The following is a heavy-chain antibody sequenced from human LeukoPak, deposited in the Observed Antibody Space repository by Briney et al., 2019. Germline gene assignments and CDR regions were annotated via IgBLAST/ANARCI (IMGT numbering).Heavy chain of an antibody. CDR2: ISSSSSYI. CDR3: ARIGDILTIDY. J-gene: IGHJ4*02. V-gene: IGHV3-21*01. D-gene: IGHD3-9*01. CDR1: GFTFSDYY. Sequence: GGSLRLSCAASGFTFSDYYMNWVRQAPGKGLEWVSSISSSSSYIYYADSVKGRFTISRDNAKNSLYLQMNSLRAEDTAVYYCARIGDILTIDYWGQGTLVTVSS.